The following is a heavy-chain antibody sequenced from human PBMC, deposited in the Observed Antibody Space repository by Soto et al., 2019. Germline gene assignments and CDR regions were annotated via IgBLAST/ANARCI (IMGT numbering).Heavy chain of an antibody. CDR3: ARRVIGSSRAFDI. Sequence: VQLLESGGGLAQPGGSLRLSCAASGFAFSSHPMSWVRQAPEKGLEWVAGISDGGDLTYNADSVRGRFTISRYNSRNTLYLQMNSLRAEDTAVYYCARRVIGSSRAFDIWGQGTMVTVSS. V-gene: IGHV3-23*01. D-gene: IGHD3-10*01. J-gene: IGHJ3*02. CDR1: GFAFSSHP. CDR2: ISDGGDLT.